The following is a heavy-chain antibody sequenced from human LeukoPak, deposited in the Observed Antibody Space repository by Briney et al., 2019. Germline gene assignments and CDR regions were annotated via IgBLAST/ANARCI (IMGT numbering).Heavy chain of an antibody. CDR3: ARERRGYSYGYYFDY. D-gene: IGHD5-18*01. CDR2: IYTSGST. V-gene: IGHV4-4*07. J-gene: IGHJ4*02. CDR1: GGSISSYY. Sequence: SETLSLTCTVSGGSISSYYWSWIRQPAGKGLEWIGRIYTSGSTNYNPSLKSRVTMSVDTSKNQFSLELSSVTAADTAVYYCARERRGYSYGYYFDYWGQGTLVTVSS.